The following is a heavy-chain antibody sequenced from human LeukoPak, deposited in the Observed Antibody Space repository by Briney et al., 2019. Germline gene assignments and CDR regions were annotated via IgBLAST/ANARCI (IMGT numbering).Heavy chain of an antibody. CDR1: GFTFSDYY. J-gene: IGHJ4*02. CDR3: ARGADYGDYFDY. Sequence: GGSLRLSCAASGFTFSDYYKSWIRQAPGEGLEWVSYISSSSSYTNYADSVKGRFTISRDNAKNSLYLQMDSLRAEDTAVYYCARGADYGDYFDYWGQGTLVTVSS. V-gene: IGHV3-11*06. D-gene: IGHD4-17*01. CDR2: ISSSSSYT.